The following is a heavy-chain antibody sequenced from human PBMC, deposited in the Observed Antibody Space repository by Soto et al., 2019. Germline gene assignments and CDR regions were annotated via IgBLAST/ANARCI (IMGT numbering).Heavy chain of an antibody. CDR1: GGFINNYY. CDR3: AKYRRTDAEGYRLDF. D-gene: IGHD5-12*01. V-gene: IGHV4-59*01. CDR2: VYYTGSTIT. Sequence: SETLSLTCSVSGGFINNYYWGWIRQPPGKGLEWIGFVYYTGSTITKYNPSLQSRVAMSVDSSKNQFSLKVTSMTAADTAIYYCAKYRRTDAEGYRLDFWGPGTLVTVSS. J-gene: IGHJ4*02.